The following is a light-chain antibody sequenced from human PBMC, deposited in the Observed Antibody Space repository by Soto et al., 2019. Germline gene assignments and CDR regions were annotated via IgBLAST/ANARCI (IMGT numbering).Light chain of an antibody. Sequence: EIVLTQAPGTLSFSPGERATLTCMASQSVHNFLAWYQQKPGQAPRLLIYGASSRATGIPDRFSGSGSGTDFALTITRLEPEDFAMYYCQRYDSLRTFGQGTKVDIK. CDR1: QSVHNF. J-gene: IGKJ1*01. CDR3: QRYDSLRT. V-gene: IGKV3-20*01. CDR2: GAS.